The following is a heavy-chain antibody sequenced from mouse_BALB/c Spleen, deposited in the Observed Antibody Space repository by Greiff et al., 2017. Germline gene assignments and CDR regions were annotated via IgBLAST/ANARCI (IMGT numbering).Heavy chain of an antibody. Sequence: EVQGVESGGGLVQPGGSLKLSCAASGFTFSSYTMSWVRQTPEKRLEWVAYISNGGGSTYYPDTVKGRFTISRDNAKNTLYLQMSSLKSEDTAMYYCARHTYYGNYGYAMDYWGQGTSVTVSS. CDR1: GFTFSSYT. J-gene: IGHJ4*01. CDR3: ARHTYYGNYGYAMDY. D-gene: IGHD2-10*01. CDR2: ISNGGGST. V-gene: IGHV5-12-2*01.